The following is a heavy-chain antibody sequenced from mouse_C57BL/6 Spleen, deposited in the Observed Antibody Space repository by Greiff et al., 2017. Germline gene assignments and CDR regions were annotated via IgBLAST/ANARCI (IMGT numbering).Heavy chain of an antibody. D-gene: IGHD1-1*01. CDR1: GYTFTDYN. J-gene: IGHJ2*01. CDR2: INPNNGGT. V-gene: IGHV1-18*01. Sequence: VQLQQSGPELVKPGASVKIPCKASGYTFTDYNMDWVKQSHGKSLEWIGDINPNNGGTIYNQKFKGKATLTVDKSSSTAYMDLRSLTSEDTAVYYCARKDYGSSYFDYWGQGTTLTVSS. CDR3: ARKDYGSSYFDY.